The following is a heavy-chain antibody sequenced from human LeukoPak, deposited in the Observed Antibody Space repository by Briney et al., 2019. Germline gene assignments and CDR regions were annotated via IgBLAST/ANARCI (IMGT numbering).Heavy chain of an antibody. V-gene: IGHV3-21*04. CDR1: GFTFNSYS. D-gene: IGHD1-26*01. CDR3: AKDRGNFDP. J-gene: IGHJ5*02. Sequence: RPGGSLRLSCAASGFTFNSYSMNWVRQAPGKGLEWVSTISSSSTYIYYADSVKGRFSISRDTAKSSLYLQMNSLRAEDTAVYYCAKDRGNFDPWGQGTLVTVSS. CDR2: ISSSSTYI.